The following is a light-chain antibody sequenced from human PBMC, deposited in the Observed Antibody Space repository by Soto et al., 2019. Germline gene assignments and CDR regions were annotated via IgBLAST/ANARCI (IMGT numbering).Light chain of an antibody. Sequence: DVQMTQSPSSLSASVGDRVTITCRASQYIVNYLNWYQQKTGRAPKLLIYGASSLQTGVPPRFSGSGSGTEFTLPISSLQPEDAATYYCQQAFDVPPVTFGPGTKVEI. CDR1: QYIVNY. CDR3: QQAFDVPPVT. V-gene: IGKV1-39*01. CDR2: GAS. J-gene: IGKJ2*01.